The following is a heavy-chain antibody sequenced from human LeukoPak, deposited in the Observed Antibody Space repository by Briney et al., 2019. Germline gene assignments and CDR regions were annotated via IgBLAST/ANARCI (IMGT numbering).Heavy chain of an antibody. J-gene: IGHJ6*03. CDR1: GFTFSSYS. Sequence: GGSLRLSCAASGFTFSSYSMNWVRKAPGKGLEWVSSISSSSSYIYYADSVKGRFTISRDNAKNSLYLQMNSLRAEDTAVYYCARDRGIVGTTGYYYMDVWGKGTTVTVSS. V-gene: IGHV3-21*01. CDR2: ISSSSSYI. D-gene: IGHD1-26*01. CDR3: ARDRGIVGTTGYYYMDV.